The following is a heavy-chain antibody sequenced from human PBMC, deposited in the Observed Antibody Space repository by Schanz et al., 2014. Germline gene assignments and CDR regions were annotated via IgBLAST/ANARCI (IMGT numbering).Heavy chain of an antibody. CDR2: ISYHGSER. J-gene: IGHJ3*02. D-gene: IGHD2-15*01. CDR1: GFSFSDYG. CDR3: ARDISPESRGPLYYDAFDI. Sequence: QVQLVESGGGVVQPGRSLRLSCAGSGFSFSDYGMHWVRQAPGRGLEWVAVISYHGSERYYADSVKGRFTISRDNSKNTLYLQMNSLRTEDTAVYFCARDISPESRGPLYYDAFDIWGQGTVVTVSS. V-gene: IGHV3-30*03.